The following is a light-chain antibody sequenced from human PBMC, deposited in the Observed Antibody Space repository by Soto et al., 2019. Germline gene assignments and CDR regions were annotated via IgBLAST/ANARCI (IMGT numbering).Light chain of an antibody. CDR3: QQYGSSPWT. Sequence: EIVLTQSPGTLSLSPGERATLSCRASQSVSSSYLAWYQQKPGQAPRLLIYGASSMATGFPDRFSGSGSGTDFTLTISRLEPEDVAAYYCQQYGSSPWTFGQGTKVEIK. CDR2: GAS. V-gene: IGKV3-20*01. J-gene: IGKJ1*01. CDR1: QSVSSSY.